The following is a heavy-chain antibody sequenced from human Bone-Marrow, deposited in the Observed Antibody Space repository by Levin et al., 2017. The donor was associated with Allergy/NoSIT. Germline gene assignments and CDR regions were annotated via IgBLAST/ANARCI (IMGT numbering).Heavy chain of an antibody. CDR2: IFYSGKT. Sequence: SQTLSLTCTVSGGSIRSSSAYWSWIRQPPGKGLEWIASIFYSGKTYYNPSLKSRVTISVDTSKKQFSLKLSSVTAADTAVYNGARRIVATPTYYFDYWGQGTLVTVSA. CDR1: GGSIRSSSAY. J-gene: IGHJ4*02. V-gene: IGHV4-39*01. CDR3: ARRIVATPTYYFDY. D-gene: IGHD5-12*01.